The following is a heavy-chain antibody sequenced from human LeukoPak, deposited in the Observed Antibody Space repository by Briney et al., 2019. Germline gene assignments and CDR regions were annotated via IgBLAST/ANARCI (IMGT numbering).Heavy chain of an antibody. CDR2: IKQDGSEK. J-gene: IGHJ2*01. CDR3: AGEVRPWIQLWGYWYFDL. Sequence: GGSLRLSCAASGFTFSSYWMSWVRQAPGKGLEWVANIKQDGSEKYYVDSVKGRFTISRDNAKNSLYLQMNSLRAEDTAVYYCAGEVRPWIQLWGYWYFDLWGRGTLVTVSS. V-gene: IGHV3-7*01. CDR1: GFTFSSYW. D-gene: IGHD5-18*01.